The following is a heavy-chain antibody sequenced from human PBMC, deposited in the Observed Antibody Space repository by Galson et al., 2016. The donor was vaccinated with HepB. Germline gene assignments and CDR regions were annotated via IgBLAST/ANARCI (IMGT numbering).Heavy chain of an antibody. V-gene: IGHV4-34*01. CDR2: IYHTGTS. CDR1: GGSFSDYY. J-gene: IGHJ5*01. Sequence: SETLSLTCAVYGGSFSDYYWSLIRQPPGKGLEWIGEIYHTGTSNNNPSLLSRFTMSIDTSRNRFSLNLNSVTAADPAVYYCARASVVPGARMVFDSWGQGILVTVSS. D-gene: IGHD2-2*01. CDR3: ARASVVPGARMVFDS.